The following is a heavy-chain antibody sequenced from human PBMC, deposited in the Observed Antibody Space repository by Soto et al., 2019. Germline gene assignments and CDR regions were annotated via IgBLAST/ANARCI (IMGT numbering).Heavy chain of an antibody. CDR1: GGSFSGYY. Sequence: QVQLQQWGAGLLKPSETLSLTCAVYGGSFSGYYWSWIRQPPGKGLEWIGEINHSGSTNYNPSLKSRVTISVDTSKNQFSLKLSSVTAADTAVYYCARGGGTGSGYYYYYGMDVWGQGTTVTVSS. D-gene: IGHD5-12*01. CDR3: ARGGGTGSGYYYYYGMDV. J-gene: IGHJ6*02. CDR2: INHSGST. V-gene: IGHV4-34*01.